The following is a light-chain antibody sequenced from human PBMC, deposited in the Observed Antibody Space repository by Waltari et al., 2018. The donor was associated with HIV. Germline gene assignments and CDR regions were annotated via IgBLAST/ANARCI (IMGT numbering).Light chain of an antibody. V-gene: IGKV1-5*03. CDR3: QQYHTDPS. CDR1: QPISSW. CDR2: RAS. Sequence: DIHMPQSHSTLSAFVGDRVFITYRASQPISSWLAWYQQKPGKAPKLLIHRASILESGVSSRFSGSGSGTEFTLIIDTLQVDDFATYYCQQYHTDPSFGQGTRLEFK. J-gene: IGKJ5*01.